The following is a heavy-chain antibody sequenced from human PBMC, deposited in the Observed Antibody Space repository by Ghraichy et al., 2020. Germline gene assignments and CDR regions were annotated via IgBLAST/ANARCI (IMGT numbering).Heavy chain of an antibody. CDR2: ISSDSGFT. CDR3: AREGVGSFLEY. CDR1: GFTFSIYN. D-gene: IGHD3-10*01. V-gene: IGHV3-48*01. Sequence: GGSLRLSCAASGFTFSIYNMNWVRQAPGKGLEWISFISSDSGFTYYADSVKGRFTISRDNGKNSLYLQMNSLRADDTALYSCAREGVGSFLEYWGQGALVTVSS. J-gene: IGHJ4*02.